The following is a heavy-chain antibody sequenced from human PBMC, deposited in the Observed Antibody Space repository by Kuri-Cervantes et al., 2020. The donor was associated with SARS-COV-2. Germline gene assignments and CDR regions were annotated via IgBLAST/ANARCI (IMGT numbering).Heavy chain of an antibody. Sequence: GGSLRLSCAASGFTFSNAWMSWVRQAPGKGLEWVAVISYDGSNKYYADSVKGRFTISRDNSKNTLYLQMNSLRAEDTAVYYCPNEWDDAFDIWGQGTMVTVSS. CDR3: PNEWDDAFDI. J-gene: IGHJ3*02. CDR2: ISYDGSNK. V-gene: IGHV3-30*18. D-gene: IGHD1-26*01. CDR1: GFTFSNAW.